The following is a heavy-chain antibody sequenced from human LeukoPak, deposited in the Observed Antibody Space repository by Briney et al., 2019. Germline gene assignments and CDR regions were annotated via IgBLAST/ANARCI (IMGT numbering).Heavy chain of an antibody. CDR2: IYYSGST. CDR3: ARVGDFWSGQPYYFDY. Sequence: SETLSLTCTVSGGSISSSSYYWGWIRQPPGKGLEWIGSIYYSGSTYYNPSLKSRVTISEDTSKNQFSLKLSSVTAADTAVYYCARVGDFWSGQPYYFDYWGQGTLVTVSS. D-gene: IGHD3-3*01. J-gene: IGHJ4*02. CDR1: GGSISSSSYY. V-gene: IGHV4-39*07.